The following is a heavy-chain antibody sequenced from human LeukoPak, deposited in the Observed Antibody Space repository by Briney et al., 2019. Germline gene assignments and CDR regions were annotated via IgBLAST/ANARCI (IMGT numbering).Heavy chain of an antibody. Sequence: GGSLRLSCAASAFTFSSYGMHWVRQAPGKGLEWVAYIQYDRTNEQYAHSVKGRFTISRDNAKNSLYLQMNSLRAEDTAVYYCARESSSLNAFDIWGQGTMVTVSS. J-gene: IGHJ3*02. CDR1: AFTFSSYG. CDR3: ARESSSLNAFDI. D-gene: IGHD6-13*01. CDR2: IQYDRTNE. V-gene: IGHV3-30*02.